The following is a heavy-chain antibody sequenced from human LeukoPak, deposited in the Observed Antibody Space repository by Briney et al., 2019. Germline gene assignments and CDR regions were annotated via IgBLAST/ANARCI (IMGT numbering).Heavy chain of an antibody. CDR1: GFTFSSYW. V-gene: IGHV3-7*01. J-gene: IGHJ6*02. D-gene: IGHD6-19*01. CDR2: IKQGGSEK. CDR3: ARDYIAVAGGHYYYYGMDV. Sequence: GGSLRLSCVASGFTFSSYWMSWVRQAPGKGLEWVANIKQGGSEKYYVDSVKGRFTISRDNAKNSLYLQMNGLRAEDTAVYYCARDYIAVAGGHYYYYGMDVWSQGTTVTVS.